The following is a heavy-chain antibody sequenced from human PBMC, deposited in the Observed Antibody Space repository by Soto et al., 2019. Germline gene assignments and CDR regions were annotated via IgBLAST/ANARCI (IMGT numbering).Heavy chain of an antibody. CDR2: ISGSGGST. J-gene: IGHJ3*02. V-gene: IGHV3-23*01. CDR1: GFTFSSYA. CDR3: AKVSTYYYDSSGYHDAFDI. Sequence: GGSLRLSCAASGFTFSSYAMSGVRQAPGKGLEWVSAISGSGGSTYYADSVKGRFTISRDNSKNTLYLQMNSLRAEDTAVYYCAKVSTYYYDSSGYHDAFDIWGQGTMVTVSS. D-gene: IGHD3-22*01.